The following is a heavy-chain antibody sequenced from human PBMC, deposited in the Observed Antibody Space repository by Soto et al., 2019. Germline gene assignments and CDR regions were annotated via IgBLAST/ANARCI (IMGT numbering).Heavy chain of an antibody. CDR1: GFTFSSYS. Sequence: EVQLVESAGGLVQPGGSLRLSCAASGFTFSSYSMNWVRQAPGKGLEWVSYISSSSSTIYYADSVKGRFTISRDNAKNSLYLQMNSLRAEDTAVYYCARDLNLGSFDYWGQGTLVTVSS. J-gene: IGHJ4*02. CDR2: ISSSSSTI. CDR3: ARDLNLGSFDY. V-gene: IGHV3-48*01.